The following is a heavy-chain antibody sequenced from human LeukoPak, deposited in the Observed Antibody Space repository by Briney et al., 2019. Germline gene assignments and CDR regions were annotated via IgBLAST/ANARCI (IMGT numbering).Heavy chain of an antibody. CDR2: ISSSGGST. J-gene: IGHJ4*02. D-gene: IGHD2-2*02. CDR3: AKAAAVVVSAATPYFDY. CDR1: GFTFSSYA. Sequence: PGGSLRLSCAASGFTFSSYAMSWVRQAPGKGLEWVSGISSSGGSTYYADSVKGRFTTSRDNSKNTLFLQMNNLRAEDTAVYYCAKAAAVVVSAATPYFDYWGQGTLVAVSS. V-gene: IGHV3-23*01.